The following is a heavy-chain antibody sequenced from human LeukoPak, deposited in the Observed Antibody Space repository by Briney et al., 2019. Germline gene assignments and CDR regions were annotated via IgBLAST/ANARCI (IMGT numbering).Heavy chain of an antibody. D-gene: IGHD6-19*01. CDR1: GFTFSSYG. CDR2: IWYDGSNK. V-gene: IGHV3-33*01. CDR3: ARRKQWLESYYFDY. J-gene: IGHJ4*02. Sequence: GRSLRLSCAASGFTFSSYGMHWVRQAPGKGLEWVAVIWYDGSNKYYADSVKGRFTISRDNSKNTLYLQMNSLRAGDTAVYYCARRKQWLESYYFDYWGQGTLVTVSS.